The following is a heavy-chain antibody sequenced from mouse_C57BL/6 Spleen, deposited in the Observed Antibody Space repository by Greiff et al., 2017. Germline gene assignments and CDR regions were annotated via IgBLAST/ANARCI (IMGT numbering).Heavy chain of an antibody. Sequence: QVQLKQSGAELVRPGTSVKMSCKASGYTFTNYWIGWAKQRPGHGLEWIGDIYPGGGYTNYNEKFKGKATLTADTSSNTAYLQLSSLTSEDTAVYYCTTMGSYYYGSSAYWGQGTLVTVSA. J-gene: IGHJ3*01. V-gene: IGHV1-63*01. CDR1: GYTFTNYW. D-gene: IGHD1-1*01. CDR3: TTMGSYYYGSSAY. CDR2: IYPGGGYT.